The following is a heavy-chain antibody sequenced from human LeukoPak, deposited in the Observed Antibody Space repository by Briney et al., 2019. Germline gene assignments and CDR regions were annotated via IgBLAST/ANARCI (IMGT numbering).Heavy chain of an antibody. CDR2: IYYSGST. Sequence: SETLSLTCTVSGGSISSYYWSWIRQPPGKGLEWIGYIYYSGSTNYNPSLKSRVTISVDTSKNQFSLKLSSVTAADAAVYYCARSARGYFDWLLDYWGQGTLVTVSS. D-gene: IGHD3-9*01. CDR1: GGSISSYY. CDR3: ARSARGYFDWLLDY. V-gene: IGHV4-59*12. J-gene: IGHJ4*02.